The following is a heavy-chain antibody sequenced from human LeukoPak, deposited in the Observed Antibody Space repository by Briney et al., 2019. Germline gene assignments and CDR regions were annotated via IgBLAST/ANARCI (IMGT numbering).Heavy chain of an antibody. CDR3: AKGRGSGWGYFQH. D-gene: IGHD2-15*01. Sequence: GGSLRLSCAASGFTFSSYGMHWVRQAPGKGLEWVAVISYDGSNKYYADSVKGRFTISRDNSKNTLYLQMNSLRAEDTAVYYCAKGRGSGWGYFQHWGQGTLVTVSS. CDR1: GFTFSSYG. J-gene: IGHJ1*01. V-gene: IGHV3-30*18. CDR2: ISYDGSNK.